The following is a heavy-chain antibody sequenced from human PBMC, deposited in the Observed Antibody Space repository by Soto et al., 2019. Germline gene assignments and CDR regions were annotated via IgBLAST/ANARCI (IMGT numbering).Heavy chain of an antibody. CDR1: GYTFTSYG. Sequence: VASVKVSCKASGYTFTSYGISWVRQAPGQGLEWMGWISAYNGNTNYAQKLQGRVTMTTDTSTGTAYMELRSLRSDDTAVYYCARDNRRIAARYFDYWGQGTLVTVSS. V-gene: IGHV1-18*01. J-gene: IGHJ4*02. CDR2: ISAYNGNT. D-gene: IGHD6-6*01. CDR3: ARDNRRIAARYFDY.